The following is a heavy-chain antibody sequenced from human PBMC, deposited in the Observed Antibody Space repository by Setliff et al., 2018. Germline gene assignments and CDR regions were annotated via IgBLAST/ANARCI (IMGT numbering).Heavy chain of an antibody. CDR1: GGTFRTDG. Sequence: GASVKVSCKASGGTFRTDGFNWVRQAPGQGLEWMGRIIPVFGTTKYAQKFQDRLTMTADESTTTAYMELASLRSEDTAVYFCARALGGISAAGNNWLDSWGQGTLVTVSS. CDR3: ARALGGISAAGNNWLDS. CDR2: IIPVFGTT. V-gene: IGHV1-69*13. J-gene: IGHJ5*01. D-gene: IGHD6-13*01.